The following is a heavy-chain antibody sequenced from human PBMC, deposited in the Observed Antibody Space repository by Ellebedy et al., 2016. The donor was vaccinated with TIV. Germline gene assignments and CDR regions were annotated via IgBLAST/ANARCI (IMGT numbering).Heavy chain of an antibody. D-gene: IGHD5-18*01. J-gene: IGHJ4*02. CDR2: IIPILGIA. CDR1: GGTFSSYA. CDR3: ARDAQGYSYGSAFDY. V-gene: IGHV1-69*04. Sequence: AASVKVSCKASGGTFSSYAISWVRQAPGQGLEWMGRIIPILGIANYAQKFQGRVTITADKSTSTAYMELSSLRSGDTAVYYCARDAQGYSYGSAFDYWGQGTLVTVSS.